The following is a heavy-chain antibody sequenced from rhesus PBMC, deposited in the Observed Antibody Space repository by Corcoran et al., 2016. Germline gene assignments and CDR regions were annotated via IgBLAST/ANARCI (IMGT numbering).Heavy chain of an antibody. J-gene: IGHJ4*01. CDR1: GFTFSSYE. V-gene: IGHV3-100*02. D-gene: IGHD6-25*01. CDR3: TRDGAAARFDY. Sequence: DVQLVESGGGLVKPGGSLRLSCVAYGFTFSSYELHWVRQAPGKGLVWVSVISESGGTIYYADSVKCRFTISRDNAKNSLFLQMNSLRAEDTAVYYCTRDGAAARFDYWGQGVLVTVSS. CDR2: ISESGGTI.